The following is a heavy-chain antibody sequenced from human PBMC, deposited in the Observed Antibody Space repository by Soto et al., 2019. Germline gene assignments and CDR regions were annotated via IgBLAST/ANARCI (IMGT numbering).Heavy chain of an antibody. CDR2: IRSEAYGGKK. CDR1: GFTFGDYA. D-gene: IGHD2-8*01. CDR3: TRVILTLGVLMVYADAFDI. Sequence: GGSLRLSCTASGFTFGDYAMSWVRQAPGKGLEWVGFIRSEAYGGKKEYSASEKGRFTISREDSKSIAYLQMNSLKTEDKGVYYWTRVILTLGVLMVYADAFDIWGQGTMVTVSS. J-gene: IGHJ3*02. V-gene: IGHV3-49*04.